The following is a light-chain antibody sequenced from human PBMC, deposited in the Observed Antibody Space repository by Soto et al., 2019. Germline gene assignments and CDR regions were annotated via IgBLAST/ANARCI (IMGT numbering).Light chain of an antibody. V-gene: IGKV3-20*01. J-gene: IGKJ2*01. Sequence: EIVLTQSPGTLSLSPGERATLSCRASQSTTRDFLAWYQQKPGQAPRLLMSGASSRATGLPDRFTGSGSGRNFTLTITRLESEDFAVYYCQHYGGSPPYTFGQGIRLEIK. CDR3: QHYGGSPPYT. CDR1: QSTTRDF. CDR2: GAS.